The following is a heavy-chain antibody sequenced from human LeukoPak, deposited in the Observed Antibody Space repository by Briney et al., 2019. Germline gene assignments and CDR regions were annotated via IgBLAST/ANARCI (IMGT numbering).Heavy chain of an antibody. V-gene: IGHV1-8*01. Sequence: ASVKVSCKTSGYTFTSYDINWVRQATGQGHEWMGWMNPNSGNTDYAQKFQGRVTMTRNTSISTAYMELSSLRSEDTAVYYCARGRNYYDSSGYSDFWGQGTLVTVPS. CDR3: ARGRNYYDSSGYSDF. CDR1: GYTFTSYD. CDR2: MNPNSGNT. J-gene: IGHJ4*02. D-gene: IGHD3-22*01.